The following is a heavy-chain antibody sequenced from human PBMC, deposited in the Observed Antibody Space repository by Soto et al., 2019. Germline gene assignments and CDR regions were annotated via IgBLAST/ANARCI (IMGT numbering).Heavy chain of an antibody. D-gene: IGHD1-1*01. Sequence: WGSLRRSWAASVCTFSSYAMSWVRQSPGKGLEWVSAISGSGVSTYYADSLKGRFTISRDNSKNTLYLQMNSLRVEDTATHYCAGALENPYFYYGLNVWGQGTTVTLSS. CDR1: VCTFSSYA. CDR2: ISGSGVST. J-gene: IGHJ6*02. V-gene: IGHV3-23*01. CDR3: AGALENPYFYYGLNV.